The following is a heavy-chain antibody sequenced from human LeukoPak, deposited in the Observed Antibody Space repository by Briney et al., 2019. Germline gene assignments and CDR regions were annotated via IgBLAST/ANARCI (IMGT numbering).Heavy chain of an antibody. V-gene: IGHV1-18*01. CDR3: AREGSYYNWFDP. Sequence: ASVKVSCKASGYTFSRYVIIWVRQAPGQGLEWMGWISTNNGDTKYAQKLQGRVTLTTDTSTSTVYMELRSLTSDDTAVYYCAREGSYYNWFDPWGQGTLLAVSS. CDR2: ISTNNGDT. CDR1: GYTFSRYV. J-gene: IGHJ5*02. D-gene: IGHD3-10*01.